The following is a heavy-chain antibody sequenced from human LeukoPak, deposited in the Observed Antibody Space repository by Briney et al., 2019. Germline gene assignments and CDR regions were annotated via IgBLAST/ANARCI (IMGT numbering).Heavy chain of an antibody. J-gene: IGHJ2*01. CDR3: ARISNSSSYFDL. D-gene: IGHD2-2*01. CDR2: ISSSGSDI. CDR1: GFIFSNYE. Sequence: GGSLRLSCAGSGFIFSNYEMNWVRQAPGKGLEWVSYISSSGSDIYYADSVKGRFTISRDNAKTSVYLQMNSLRAEDTAVYYCARISNSSSYFDLWGRGTLVTVSS. V-gene: IGHV3-48*03.